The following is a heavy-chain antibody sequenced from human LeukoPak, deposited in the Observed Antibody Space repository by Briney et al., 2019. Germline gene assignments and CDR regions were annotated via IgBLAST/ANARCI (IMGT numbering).Heavy chain of an antibody. CDR2: INWNGGST. CDR1: GFTFDDYG. Sequence: GGSLRLSCAASGFTFDDYGMNWVRQPPGKGLEWVCNINWNGGSTSYADSLKGRLTISRDNAKSSLYLQMNSLRAEDTAMYFCARRMPGDAFDVWGQGTMVTVSS. CDR3: ARRMPGDAFDV. D-gene: IGHD2-2*01. J-gene: IGHJ3*01. V-gene: IGHV3-20*04.